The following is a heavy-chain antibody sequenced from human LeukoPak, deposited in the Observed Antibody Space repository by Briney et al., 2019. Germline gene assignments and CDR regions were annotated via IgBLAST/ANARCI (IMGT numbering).Heavy chain of an antibody. CDR2: IIPIFGTA. J-gene: IGHJ4*02. Sequence: GASVKVSCKASGGTFSSYAISWVRQAPGQGLEWMGGIIPIFGTANYAQTFLGRVTMTEDTTTDTAYMELSSLTSEDTAVYYCATQSSGYHYYWGQGTLVTVST. D-gene: IGHD3-22*01. CDR1: GGTFSSYA. CDR3: ATQSSGYHYY. V-gene: IGHV1-69*06.